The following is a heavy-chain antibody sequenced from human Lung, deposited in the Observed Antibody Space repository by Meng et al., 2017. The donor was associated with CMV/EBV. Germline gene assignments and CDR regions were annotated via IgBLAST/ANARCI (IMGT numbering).Heavy chain of an antibody. J-gene: IGHJ3*02. CDR2: INWNGGST. CDR3: ARDRDPAGDAVDI. V-gene: IGHV3-20*04. CDR1: GFTFDDYG. D-gene: IGHD2-2*01. Sequence: GESXKISXAASGFTFDDYGMSWVRQAPGKGLEWVSGINWNGGSTGYADSVKGRFTISRDNAKNSLYLQMNSLRAEDTALYYCARDRDPAGDAVDIWGQGTMVTVSS.